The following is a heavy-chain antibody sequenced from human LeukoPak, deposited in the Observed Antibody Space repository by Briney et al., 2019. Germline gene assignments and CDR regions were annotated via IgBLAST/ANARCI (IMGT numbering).Heavy chain of an antibody. CDR2: VSGSGSTI. CDR3: ARPTTYYDLLSGYYAWYYFDN. D-gene: IGHD3-3*01. CDR1: GFNFSDYE. Sequence: VGSLRLSCAASGFNFSDYEIHWVRQAPGKGLEWVSYVSGSGSTIYHADSVKGRFITSRDNAKKSVYLQMNSLRAEDTAVYYCARPTTYYDLLSGYYAWYYFDNWGRGTLVTVSS. V-gene: IGHV3-48*03. J-gene: IGHJ4*02.